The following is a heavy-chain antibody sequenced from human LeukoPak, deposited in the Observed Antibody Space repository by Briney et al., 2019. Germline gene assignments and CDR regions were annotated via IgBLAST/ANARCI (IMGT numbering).Heavy chain of an antibody. CDR2: VSSSSSYI. CDR1: GFTFSSYP. D-gene: IGHD5-12*01. V-gene: IGHV3-21*01. Sequence: GGSLRLSCAASGFTFSSYPMTWVRQAPGKGLEWVASVSSSSSYIYYTNSVKGRFTVSRDNAGKSLYLQMNGLRAEDTALYFCAREYGYNKRIDYWGQGTLVTVSS. CDR3: AREYGYNKRIDY. J-gene: IGHJ4*02.